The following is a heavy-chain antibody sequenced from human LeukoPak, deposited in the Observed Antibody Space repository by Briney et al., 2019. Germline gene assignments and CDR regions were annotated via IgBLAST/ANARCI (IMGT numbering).Heavy chain of an antibody. V-gene: IGHV3-23*01. J-gene: IGHJ5*02. CDR1: GFTFSSYA. D-gene: IGHD6-19*01. CDR2: ISGSGGST. Sequence: GGSLRLSCAASGFTFSSYAMSWVRQAPGKGLEWVSAISGSGGSTYYADSVKGRFTISRDNSKNTLYLQMNSLRAEDTAVYYCAEDHAVAGTNWFDPWGQGTLVTVSS. CDR3: AEDHAVAGTNWFDP.